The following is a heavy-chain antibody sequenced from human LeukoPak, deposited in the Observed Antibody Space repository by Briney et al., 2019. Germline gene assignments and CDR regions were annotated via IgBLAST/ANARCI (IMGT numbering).Heavy chain of an antibody. V-gene: IGHV1-18*01. CDR3: ARFSLGAAAAGFDP. Sequence: ASVKVSCKASGYTFTNYAISWVRQAPGQGVKWMGWISAYNGNTNSAQNLQGRVTMTTDTSTSTAYMELRSLRSDDTAVYYCARFSLGAAAAGFDPWGQGTLVTVSS. CDR1: GYTFTNYA. J-gene: IGHJ5*02. D-gene: IGHD6-13*01. CDR2: ISAYNGNT.